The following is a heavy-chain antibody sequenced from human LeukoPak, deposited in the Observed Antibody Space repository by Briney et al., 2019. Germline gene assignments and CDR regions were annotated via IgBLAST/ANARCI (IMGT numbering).Heavy chain of an antibody. Sequence: GGSLRLSCEASGFTFSSHSMNWVRQAPGKGLEWVSHISSIGDTIYYADSVKGRFTISRDNSKNTLYLQMNSLRAEDTAVYYCAKEDKYGTYRYNLFDYWGQGTLVTVSS. D-gene: IGHD3-16*02. V-gene: IGHV3-48*01. CDR2: ISSIGDTI. CDR1: GFTFSSHS. CDR3: AKEDKYGTYRYNLFDY. J-gene: IGHJ4*02.